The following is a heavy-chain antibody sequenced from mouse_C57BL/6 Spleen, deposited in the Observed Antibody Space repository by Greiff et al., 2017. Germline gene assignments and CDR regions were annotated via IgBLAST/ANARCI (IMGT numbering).Heavy chain of an antibody. V-gene: IGHV1-74*01. CDR3: AAIYYDYDGFAY. J-gene: IGHJ3*01. CDR2: IHPSDSDT. CDR1: GYTFTSYW. D-gene: IGHD2-4*01. Sequence: QVQLQQPGAELVKPGASVKVSCKASGYTFTSYWMPWVKQRPGQGLEWIGRIHPSDSDTNYNQKFKGKATLTVDKSSSTAYMQLSSLRSEDSAVYYCAAIYYDYDGFAYWGQGTLVTVSA.